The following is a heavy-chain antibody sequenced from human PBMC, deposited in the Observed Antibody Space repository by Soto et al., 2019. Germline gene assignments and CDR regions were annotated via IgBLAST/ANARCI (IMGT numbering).Heavy chain of an antibody. D-gene: IGHD3-16*01. CDR2: IIPVFGTV. J-gene: IGHJ5*02. CDR3: AKFDPLGELLWFDP. CDR1: GGTFSNYA. V-gene: IGHV1-69*06. Sequence: QEQLVQSGAEVKKLGSSVKVSCRASGGTFSNYAISWVRQAPGRGLEWMGGIIPVFGTVVYAQKLQGRVTITADNSTRMAYMELSSLRSDDTAVYYCAKFDPLGELLWFDPWGQGTLVTVSS.